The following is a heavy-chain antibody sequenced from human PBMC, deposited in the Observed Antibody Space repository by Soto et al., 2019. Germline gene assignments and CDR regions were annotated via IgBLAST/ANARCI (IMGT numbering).Heavy chain of an antibody. V-gene: IGHV3-23*01. Sequence: EVQLLESGGGLVQPGGSLRLSCAASGFTFSSYAMNWVRQAPGKGLEWVSAISGSGGSTYYADSVMGRFTMSRDNSKSTLYLQMNRLRAEDTAVCYCAKDFVAAAVDYWGQGTLVTVSS. CDR3: AKDFVAAAVDY. J-gene: IGHJ4*02. CDR2: ISGSGGST. D-gene: IGHD6-13*01. CDR1: GFTFSSYA.